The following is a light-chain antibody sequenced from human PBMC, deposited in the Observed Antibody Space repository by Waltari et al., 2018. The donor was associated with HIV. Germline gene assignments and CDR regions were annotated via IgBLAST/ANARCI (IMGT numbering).Light chain of an antibody. CDR2: TAS. J-gene: IGKJ3*01. V-gene: IGKV1-39*01. CDR3: QQAYSGPFV. CDR1: QSIKLY. Sequence: IQMTQSPSSLAASVWDRVTITCRASQSIKLYLNWYQQKPGKAPRLLLFTASSLQSGVPSRFIGSASGTNFTLTISSLQPEDFATYYCQQAYSGPFVFGPGTKVEVK.